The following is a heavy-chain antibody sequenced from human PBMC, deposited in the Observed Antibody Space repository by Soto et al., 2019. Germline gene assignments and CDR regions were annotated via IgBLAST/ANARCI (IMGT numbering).Heavy chain of an antibody. D-gene: IGHD3-10*01. CDR1: GYTFTGYY. V-gene: IGHV1-2*04. J-gene: IGHJ4*02. Sequence: GASVKVSCKASGYTFTGYYMHWVRQAPGQGLEWMGWINPNSGDTNYAQKFQGWVTMTRDTSISTAYMELSRLRSDDTAVYYCARVGITMVRGAVYYFDYWGQGTLVTVSS. CDR2: INPNSGDT. CDR3: ARVGITMVRGAVYYFDY.